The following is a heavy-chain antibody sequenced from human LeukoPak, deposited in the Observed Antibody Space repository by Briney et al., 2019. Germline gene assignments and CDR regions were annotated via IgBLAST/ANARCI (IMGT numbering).Heavy chain of an antibody. V-gene: IGHV4-59*01. CDR2: IYYSGST. J-gene: IGHJ6*03. D-gene: IGHD2-2*01. CDR1: GGSISSYY. Sequence: SETLSLTCTVSGGSISSYYWSWIRQPPGKGLEWIGYIYYSGSTNYNPSLKRRGTISVDTSKNQCSLRVRSGIAADTAVYYCAGTTEGYCSSASCFGFSYSYYMDVWGKGTTVTISS. CDR3: AGTTEGYCSSASCFGFSYSYYMDV.